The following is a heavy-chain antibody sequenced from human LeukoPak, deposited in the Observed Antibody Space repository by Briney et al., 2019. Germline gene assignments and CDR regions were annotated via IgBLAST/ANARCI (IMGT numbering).Heavy chain of an antibody. V-gene: IGHV3-7*04. J-gene: IGHJ4*02. D-gene: IGHD3-10*01. CDR1: GFTFSNHW. Sequence: PGGSLRLSCAPSGFTFSNHWMSWVRQAPGKWLEWVANIKRDGSETHYVDSVKGRFTISRDNAKNSLYLQMNSLRAEDTAVYYCARDAGTYDWSGGYCDCWGQGTLVTVSS. CDR2: IKRDGSET. CDR3: ARDAGTYDWSGGYCDC.